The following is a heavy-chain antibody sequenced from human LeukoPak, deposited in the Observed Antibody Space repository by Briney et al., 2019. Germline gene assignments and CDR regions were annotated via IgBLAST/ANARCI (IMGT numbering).Heavy chain of an antibody. D-gene: IGHD3-22*01. CDR3: ARGGEYYYDSSGYFF. J-gene: IGHJ4*02. V-gene: IGHV4-59*01. CDR1: GGSISSYY. Sequence: SETLSLTCTVSGGSISSYYWSWIRQPPGEGLEWIGYIYYSGSTNYNPSLKSRVTISVDTSKNQFSLKLSSVTAADTAVYYCARGGEYYYDSSGYFFWGQGTLVTVSS. CDR2: IYYSGST.